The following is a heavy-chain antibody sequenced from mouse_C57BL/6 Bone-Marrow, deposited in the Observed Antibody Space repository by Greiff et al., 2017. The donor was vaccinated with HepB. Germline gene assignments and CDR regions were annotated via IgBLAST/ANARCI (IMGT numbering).Heavy chain of an antibody. V-gene: IGHV5-6*01. CDR2: ISSGGSYT. J-gene: IGHJ1*03. CDR1: GFTFSSYG. D-gene: IGHD1-1*01. Sequence: EVQGVESGGDLVKPGGSLKLSCAASGFTFSSYGMSWVRQTPDKRLEWVATISSGGSYTYYPDSVKGRFTISRDNAKNTLYLQRSSLKSEDTAMYYCARHDGVVDWYFDVWGTGTTVTVSS. CDR3: ARHDGVVDWYFDV.